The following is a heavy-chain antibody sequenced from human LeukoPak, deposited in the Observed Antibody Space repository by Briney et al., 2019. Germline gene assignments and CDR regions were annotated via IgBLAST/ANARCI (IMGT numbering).Heavy chain of an antibody. CDR1: GGSISSTNYY. Sequence: SETLSLTCIVSGGSISSTNYYWGWIRQPPEKGLEWIGCMYYTGSAYYNPSLKSRVTISVDTSKNQFSLKLTSVTAADTAVYYCARHGRGDIVVVPAAIPDYWGQGTLVTVSS. J-gene: IGHJ4*02. CDR2: MYYTGSA. CDR3: ARHGRGDIVVVPAAIPDY. V-gene: IGHV4-39*01. D-gene: IGHD2-2*02.